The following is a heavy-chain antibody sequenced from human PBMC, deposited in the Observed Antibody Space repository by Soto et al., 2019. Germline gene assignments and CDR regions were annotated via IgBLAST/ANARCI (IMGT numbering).Heavy chain of an antibody. CDR1: GGTFSSYA. CDR2: IIPIFGTA. CDR3: ARWNVGGYYFDY. J-gene: IGHJ4*02. V-gene: IGHV1-69*01. Sequence: QVQLVQSGAEVKKPGSSVKVSCKASGGTFSSYAISWVRQAPGQGLEWMGGIIPIFGTANYAQKFQGRVTSTADESTSTAYLELSSLRAEDTAVYYCARWNVGGYYFDYWGQGTLVTVAS. D-gene: IGHD3-10*01.